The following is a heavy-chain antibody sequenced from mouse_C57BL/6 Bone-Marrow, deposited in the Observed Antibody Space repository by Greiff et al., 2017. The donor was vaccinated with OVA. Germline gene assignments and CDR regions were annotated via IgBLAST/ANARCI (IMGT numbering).Heavy chain of an antibody. J-gene: IGHJ1*03. V-gene: IGHV1-69*01. Sequence: QVQLQQPGAELVMPGASVKLSCKASGYTFTSYWMHWVKQRPGQGLEWIGEIDPSDSYTNYNQKFKGKSTLTVDKSSSTAYMQLSSLTSEDSAVYYGARERSFYYGSSYWYFDVWGTGTTVTVSS. CDR3: ARERSFYYGSSYWYFDV. CDR1: GYTFTSYW. CDR2: IDPSDSYT. D-gene: IGHD1-1*01.